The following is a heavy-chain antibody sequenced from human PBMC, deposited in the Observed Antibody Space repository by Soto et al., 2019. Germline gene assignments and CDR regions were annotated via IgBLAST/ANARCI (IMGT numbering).Heavy chain of an antibody. CDR2: IYYSGST. D-gene: IGHD2-15*01. CDR3: AQGYCSGGSCYGFDY. CDR1: GGSVSSGSYY. Sequence: QVQLQESGPGLVKPSETLSLTCTVSGGSVSSGSYYWSWIRQPPGKGLEWIGYIYYSGSTNYNPSHKTRLLRSLDPSKYQVSLKRSSVTAADTAVYFCAQGYCSGGSCYGFDYWGQGTLVSVSS. V-gene: IGHV4-61*01. J-gene: IGHJ4*02.